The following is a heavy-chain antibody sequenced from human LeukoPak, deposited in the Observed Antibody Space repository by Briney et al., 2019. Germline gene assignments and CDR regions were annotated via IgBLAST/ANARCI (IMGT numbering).Heavy chain of an antibody. CDR1: GFTFSNYA. V-gene: IGHV3-30-3*01. D-gene: IGHD3-10*01. J-gene: IGHJ2*01. CDR3: AKDSPGFGDLNWYFDL. CDR2: ISYDGSNK. Sequence: GGSLRLSCTASGFTFSNYAMHWVRQAPGKGLEWVTVISYDGSNKYYADSVKGRFTISRDNSKNTLSLQMNSLRAEDTALYYCAKDSPGFGDLNWYFDLWGRGTLVTVSS.